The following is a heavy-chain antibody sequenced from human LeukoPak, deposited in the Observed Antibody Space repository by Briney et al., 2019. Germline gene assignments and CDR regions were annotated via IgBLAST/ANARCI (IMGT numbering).Heavy chain of an antibody. D-gene: IGHD3-3*01. J-gene: IGHJ3*01. CDR1: GYTFTGYY. Sequence: ASVKVSCKASGYTFTGYYIHWVRQAPGQGPEWVGWINPKGGGTNSAQKSQGRVTLTRDTSISTAYMELSRLTSGDTAVYYCVRSASNAFDVWGQGTMVTVSS. CDR3: VRSASNAFDV. V-gene: IGHV1-2*02. CDR2: INPKGGGT.